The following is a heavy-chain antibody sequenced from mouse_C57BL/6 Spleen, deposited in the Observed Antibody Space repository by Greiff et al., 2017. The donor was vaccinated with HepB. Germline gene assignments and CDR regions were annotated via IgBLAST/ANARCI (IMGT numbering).Heavy chain of an antibody. J-gene: IGHJ4*01. CDR3: VRQGDGYDGYAMDY. CDR2: IRSKSNNYAT. V-gene: IGHV10-1*01. CDR1: GFSFNTYA. D-gene: IGHD2-2*01. Sequence: EVQRVESGGGLVQPKGSLKLSCAASGFSFNTYAMNWVRQAPGKGLEWVARIRSKSNNYATYYADSVKDRFTISRDDSESMLYLQMNNLKTEDTAMYYCVRQGDGYDGYAMDYWGQGTSVTVSS.